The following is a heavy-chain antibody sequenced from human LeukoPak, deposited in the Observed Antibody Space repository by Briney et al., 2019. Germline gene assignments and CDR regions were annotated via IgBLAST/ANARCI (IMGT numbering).Heavy chain of an antibody. J-gene: IGHJ4*02. CDR3: AKTGNPATGDY. V-gene: IGHV3-53*01. CDR2: IYTGGYT. D-gene: IGHD1-1*01. Sequence: PGGSLRLSCAASGFTFSSYEMNWVRQAPGKGLEWVSVIYTGGYTYYADSVKGRFTISRDNSKNTLYLQVNSLRAEDTAVYYCAKTGNPATGDYWGQGTLVTVSS. CDR1: GFTFSSYE.